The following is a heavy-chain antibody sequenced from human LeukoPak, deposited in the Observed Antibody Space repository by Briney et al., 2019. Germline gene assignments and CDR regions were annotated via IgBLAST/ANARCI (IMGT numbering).Heavy chain of an antibody. D-gene: IGHD3-22*01. J-gene: IGHJ3*02. CDR3: ARHDPSDYYDSSGYYFGAFDI. V-gene: IGHV4-34*01. Sequence: ASETLSLTCAVYGGSFSGYYWSWIRQPPGKGLEWIGEINHSGSTNYNPSLKSRVTISVDTSKNQFSLKLSSVTAADTAVYYCARHDPSDYYDSSGYYFGAFDIWGQGTMVTVSS. CDR2: INHSGST. CDR1: GGSFSGYY.